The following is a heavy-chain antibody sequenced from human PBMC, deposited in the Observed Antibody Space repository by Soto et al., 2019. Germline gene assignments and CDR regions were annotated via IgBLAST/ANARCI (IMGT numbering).Heavy chain of an antibody. J-gene: IGHJ6*02. CDR3: ARDREQQLVRIYYYYGMDV. CDR2: INPSGGST. D-gene: IGHD6-13*01. V-gene: IGHV1-46*03. CDR1: GYTFTSYY. Sequence: ASVKVSCKASGYTFTSYYMHWVRQAPGQGLEWMGIINPSGGSTSYAQKFQGRVTMTRDTSTSTVYMELSSLRSEDTAVYYCARDREQQLVRIYYYYGMDVWGQGTTVTVSS.